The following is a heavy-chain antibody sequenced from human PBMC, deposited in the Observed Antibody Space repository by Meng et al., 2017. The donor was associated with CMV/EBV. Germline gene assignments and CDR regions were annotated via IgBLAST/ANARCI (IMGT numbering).Heavy chain of an antibody. J-gene: IGHJ4*02. Sequence: GSLRLSCTVSGGSISSGDYYWSWIRQPPGKGLEWIGEINHSGSTNYNPSLKSRVTISVDTSKNQFSLKLSSVTAADTAVYYCARGKSSLYDFWSGYSILFDYWGQGTLVTVSS. V-gene: IGHV4-39*07. CDR2: INHSGST. CDR3: ARGKSSLYDFWSGYSILFDY. D-gene: IGHD3-3*01. CDR1: GGSISSGDYY.